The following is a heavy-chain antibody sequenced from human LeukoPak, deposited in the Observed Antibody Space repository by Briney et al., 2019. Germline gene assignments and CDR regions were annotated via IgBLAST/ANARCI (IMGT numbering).Heavy chain of an antibody. CDR1: GGTFSSYA. Sequence: GASVKVSCKASGGTFSSYAISWVRQAPGQGLEWMGGIIPIFGTANYAQKFQGRVTITADESTSTAYMELSSLRSEDTAVYYCARKLTYYDILTAPPPDAFDIWGQGTMVTVSS. CDR2: IIPIFGTA. CDR3: ARKLTYYDILTAPPPDAFDI. V-gene: IGHV1-69*01. D-gene: IGHD3-9*01. J-gene: IGHJ3*02.